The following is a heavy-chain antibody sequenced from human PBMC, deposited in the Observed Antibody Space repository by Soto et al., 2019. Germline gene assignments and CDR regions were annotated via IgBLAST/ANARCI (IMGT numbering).Heavy chain of an antibody. Sequence: PSQTLSLTCAVYGGPFSGHYWSWIRQPPGKGLERIGEINHSGGTSYNPFLKSRVTISVDTSQRQFSLKLTSVTAADRAVYYCARGSVDMVDSSGFDEYWCQGTPVTVSS. CDR3: ARGSVDMVDSSGFDEY. J-gene: IGHJ4*02. CDR2: INHSGGT. D-gene: IGHD3-22*01. CDR1: GGPFSGHY. V-gene: IGHV4-34*01.